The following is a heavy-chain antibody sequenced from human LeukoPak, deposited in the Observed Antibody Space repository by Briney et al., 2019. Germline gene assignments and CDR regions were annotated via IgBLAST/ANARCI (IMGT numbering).Heavy chain of an antibody. Sequence: SETLSLTCTVSGGSISSYYWSWIRQPPGKGLEWIGYIYYSGSTNYNPSLKSRVTISVDTSKNQFSLKLSSVTAADTAVYYCARSKYSGCYKEFDYWGQGTLVTVSS. CDR1: GGSISSYY. J-gene: IGHJ4*02. CDR2: IYYSGST. CDR3: ARSKYSGCYKEFDY. D-gene: IGHD1-26*01. V-gene: IGHV4-59*01.